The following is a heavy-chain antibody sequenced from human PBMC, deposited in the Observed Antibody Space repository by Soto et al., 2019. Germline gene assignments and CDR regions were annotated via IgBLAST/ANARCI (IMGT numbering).Heavy chain of an antibody. V-gene: IGHV3-30-3*01. CDR1: GFTFSRYW. CDR3: ARDHDSSGPPFDY. Sequence: GGSLRLSCAASGFTFSRYWMRWVRQAPGKGLVWVAVISYDGSKKYYADSVKGRFTISRDNSKNTLYLQMNSLRAEDTAVYYCARDHDSSGPPFDYWGQGTLVTVSS. D-gene: IGHD3-22*01. J-gene: IGHJ4*02. CDR2: ISYDGSKK.